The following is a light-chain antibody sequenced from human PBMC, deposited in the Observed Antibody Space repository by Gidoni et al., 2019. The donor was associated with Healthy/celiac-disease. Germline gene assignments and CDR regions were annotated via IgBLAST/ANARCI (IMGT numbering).Light chain of an antibody. CDR3: QQSYSTPLT. Sequence: DIQMTQSPSSLSASLGDRVTITCRASQSISSYLNWYQQKPGKAPKLLIYAASSLQSGDTSRFSCSGSGKDFTLTISSLQPEDFATYYCQQSYSTPLTFXGXTKVEIK. V-gene: IGKV1-39*01. CDR2: AAS. CDR1: QSISSY. J-gene: IGKJ4*01.